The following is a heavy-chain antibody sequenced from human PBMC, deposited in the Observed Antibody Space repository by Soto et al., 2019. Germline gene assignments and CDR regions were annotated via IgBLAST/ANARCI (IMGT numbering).Heavy chain of an antibody. D-gene: IGHD5-18*01. V-gene: IGHV4-4*02. CDR2: IFHSGST. J-gene: IGHJ4*02. CDR1: GGSISSGNW. CDR3: ASHRGNTYGPYDY. Sequence: VQLQESGPGLVKPSGTLSLSCAVSGGSISSGNWWSWVRQFPEKGLKWIGEIFHSGSTNHNPSLKSRVIISVDNSKNQFSLKLSSVTAADTAVYYCASHRGNTYGPYDYWGQGTLVTVSS.